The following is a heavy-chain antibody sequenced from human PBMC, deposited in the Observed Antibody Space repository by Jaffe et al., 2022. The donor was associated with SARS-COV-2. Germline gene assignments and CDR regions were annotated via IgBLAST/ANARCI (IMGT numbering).Heavy chain of an antibody. CDR2: ISWNSGSI. J-gene: IGHJ4*02. CDR3: AKGPYDSSGYYSFEF. Sequence: EVQLVESGRNLVQPGRSLRLSCAASGFTFDDYALHWVRQAPGKGLEWVSGISWNSGSIGYADSVKGRFSISRDNAKNSLYLQMNSLRTEDTALYYCAKGPYDSSGYYSFEFWGQGTLVTVSS. D-gene: IGHD3-22*01. V-gene: IGHV3-9*01. CDR1: GFTFDDYA.